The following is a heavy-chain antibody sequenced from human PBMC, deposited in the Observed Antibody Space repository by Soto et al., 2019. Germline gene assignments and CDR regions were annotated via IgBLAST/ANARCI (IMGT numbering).Heavy chain of an antibody. J-gene: IGHJ4*02. CDR3: ARGGGDIALVPAAMLDY. V-gene: IGHV3-30-3*01. CDR1: GFTFSSYA. CDR2: ISYDGSNK. D-gene: IGHD2-2*01. Sequence: QVQLVESGGGVVQPGRSLRLSCAGSGFTFSSYAMHWVRQASGKGLEWVAVISYDGSNKYYADSVKGRFTISRDNSKNTLYLQMNSLRSEDTAVYCCARGGGDIALVPAAMLDYWGQGTLVTVSS.